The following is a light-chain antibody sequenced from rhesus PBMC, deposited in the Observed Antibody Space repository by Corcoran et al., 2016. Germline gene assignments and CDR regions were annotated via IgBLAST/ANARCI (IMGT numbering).Light chain of an antibody. V-gene: IGKV1-66*01. CDR2: YAS. J-gene: IGKJ3*01. CDR3: KQYNNSPFT. Sequence: DIQMTQSPSSLSAAVGDRVTITFRASQDIKHYLIWYQQKTGKSPKPLIYYASILETGVPSRFSGGRSGTDYTPTISCLQPEAIATSYCKQYNNSPFTVGPGTKLDIK. CDR1: QDIKHY.